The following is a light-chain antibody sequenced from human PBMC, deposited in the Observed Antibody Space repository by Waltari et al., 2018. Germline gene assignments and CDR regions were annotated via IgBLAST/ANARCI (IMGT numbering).Light chain of an antibody. CDR3: KQRNSWPLT. J-gene: IGKJ3*01. V-gene: IGKV3-11*01. Sequence: EIVLTQSPVTLSLSPGEGAPLSFRTSQSVGNFLSWYQQRPGQPPRLRIYAASLRATGIPTRFSGSGSGTDFTITISSVESEDFAVYYCKQRNSWPLTFGPGTTV. CDR1: QSVGNF. CDR2: AAS.